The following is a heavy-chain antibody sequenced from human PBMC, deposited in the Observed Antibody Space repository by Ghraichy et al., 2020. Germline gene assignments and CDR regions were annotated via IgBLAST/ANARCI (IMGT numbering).Heavy chain of an antibody. D-gene: IGHD2-15*01. V-gene: IGHV3-21*01. Sequence: LTCAASGFTFSSYSMNWVRQAPGKGLEWVSSISSSSSYIYYADSVKGRFTISRDNAKNSLYLQMNSLRAEDTAVYYCARDLPCSGGSCYPNYYYYYGMDVWGQGTTVTVSS. CDR2: ISSSSSYI. CDR3: ARDLPCSGGSCYPNYYYYYGMDV. CDR1: GFTFSSYS. J-gene: IGHJ6*02.